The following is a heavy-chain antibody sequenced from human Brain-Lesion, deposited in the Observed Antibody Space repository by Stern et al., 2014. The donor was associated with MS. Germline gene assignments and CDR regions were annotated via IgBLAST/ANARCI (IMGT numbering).Heavy chain of an antibody. CDR2: IFNRGST. J-gene: IGHJ6*02. CDR3: ARGRVVPGFQYYATDV. Sequence: QVQLVQSGPGLVKPSQTLSLSCTVSGGSISSGGYYWSWIRQPAGKGLEWIGRIFNRGSTSYTPPLKSRVTISIDTSKNQFSLRLNSMTAADTAVYYCARGRVVPGFQYYATDVWGQGTTVIVSS. V-gene: IGHV4-61*02. CDR1: GGSISSGGYY. D-gene: IGHD2-2*01.